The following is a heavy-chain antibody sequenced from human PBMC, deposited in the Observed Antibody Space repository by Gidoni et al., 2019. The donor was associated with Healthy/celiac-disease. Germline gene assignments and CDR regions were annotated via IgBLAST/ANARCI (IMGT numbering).Heavy chain of an antibody. J-gene: IGHJ6*02. CDR2: IGTAGDT. CDR1: GFTFSSYD. Sequence: EVQLVESGGGLVQPGGSRRLSCAASGFTFSSYDMHWVRQATGKGLEWVSAIGTAGDTYYPGSVKGRFTISRENAKNSLYLQMNSLRAGDTAVYYCARVQSGYSYAYGMDVWGQGTTVTVSS. V-gene: IGHV3-13*01. D-gene: IGHD5-18*01. CDR3: ARVQSGYSYAYGMDV.